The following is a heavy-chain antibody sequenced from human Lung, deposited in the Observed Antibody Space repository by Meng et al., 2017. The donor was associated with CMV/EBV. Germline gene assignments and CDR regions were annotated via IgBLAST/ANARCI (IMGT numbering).Heavy chain of an antibody. CDR3: ARDAGTIAVSGIGDD. D-gene: IGHD6-19*01. V-gene: IGHV1-18*01. CDR1: GYIFTKYG. CDR2: ISAYNGDT. Sequence: ASVXVSXKASGYIFTKYGINWMRQAPGQGPEWMGWISAYNGDTMYAQKVQGRVTMTTDTSSSTAFMELRGLRSDDTAVYYCARDAGTIAVSGIGDDWGHGTLVTVSS. J-gene: IGHJ4*03.